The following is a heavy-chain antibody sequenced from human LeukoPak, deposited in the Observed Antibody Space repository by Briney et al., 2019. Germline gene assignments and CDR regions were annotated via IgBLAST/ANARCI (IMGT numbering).Heavy chain of an antibody. Sequence: GGSLRLSCAASGFTFSSYWMNWVRQAPGKGLEWVANINGGGRDKYYVGSVRGRFTISRDNADNALYLQMNSLRGDDTALYYCARGVDSATDWWGQGTLVTVSS. D-gene: IGHD3-9*01. CDR3: ARGVDSATDW. V-gene: IGHV3-7*01. J-gene: IGHJ4*02. CDR2: INGGGRDK. CDR1: GFTFSSYW.